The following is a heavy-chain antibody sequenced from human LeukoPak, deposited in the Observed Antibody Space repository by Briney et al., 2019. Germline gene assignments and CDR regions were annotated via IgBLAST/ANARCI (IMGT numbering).Heavy chain of an antibody. D-gene: IGHD5-24*01. CDR3: ARGSISRRWLQFGPRGAGYFDY. CDR2: INPNSGGT. CDR1: GYTFTGYY. Sequence: EASVKVSCKASGYTFTGYYMHWVRQAPGQGLEWMGRINPNSGGTNYAQKFQGRVTMTRGTSISTAYMELSRLRSDDTAVYYCARGSISRRWLQFGPRGAGYFDYWGQGTLVTVSS. J-gene: IGHJ4*02. V-gene: IGHV1-2*06.